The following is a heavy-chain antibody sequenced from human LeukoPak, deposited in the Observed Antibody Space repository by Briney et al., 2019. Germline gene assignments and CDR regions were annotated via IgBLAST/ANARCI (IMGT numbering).Heavy chain of an antibody. Sequence: GGSLRLSFAASGLTFSSYGMPWVRKAPGKGLEWVAIISYDGSNKYYADSVKGRFTISRDNSKNTLYLQMNSLRVDDTAVYYCAKQYGSGWYFFDYWGQGTLVTVSS. CDR1: GLTFSSYG. CDR2: ISYDGSNK. V-gene: IGHV3-30*18. CDR3: AKQYGSGWYFFDY. D-gene: IGHD6-19*01. J-gene: IGHJ4*02.